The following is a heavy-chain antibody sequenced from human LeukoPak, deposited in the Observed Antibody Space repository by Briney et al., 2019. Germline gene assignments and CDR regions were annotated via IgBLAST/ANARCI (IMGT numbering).Heavy chain of an antibody. CDR2: ISHTGGST. CDR1: GFTFSSYG. CDR3: TTITMVRGDPPFDY. J-gene: IGHJ4*02. Sequence: GGSLRLSCAASGFTFSSYGMSWVRQAPGKGLEWVSGISHTGGSTYYADSVKGRFTISRDNSKNTVYVEVNSLRAEDTALYYCTTITMVRGDPPFDYWGQGTLVTVSS. D-gene: IGHD3-10*01. V-gene: IGHV3-23*01.